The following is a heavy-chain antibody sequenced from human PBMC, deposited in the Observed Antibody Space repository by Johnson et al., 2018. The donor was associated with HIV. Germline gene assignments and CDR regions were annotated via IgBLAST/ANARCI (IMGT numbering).Heavy chain of an antibody. V-gene: IGHV3-30*02. Sequence: QMLLVESGGGVVQPGGSLRLSCAASGFTFRSNGMHWVRQAPGKGLAWVIFIQYDGSDKSYAASVKGRFTVSRDNSKNTLYLQMNSLRGEDTAMYYCAKDGGRWSYSFDVWGQGTMVSVSS. CDR2: IQYDGSDK. D-gene: IGHD3-16*01. CDR3: AKDGGRWSYSFDV. J-gene: IGHJ3*01. CDR1: GFTFRSNG.